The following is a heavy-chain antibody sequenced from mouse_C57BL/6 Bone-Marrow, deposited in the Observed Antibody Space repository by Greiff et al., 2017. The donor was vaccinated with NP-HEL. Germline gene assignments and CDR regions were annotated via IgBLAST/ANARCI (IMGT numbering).Heavy chain of an antibody. V-gene: IGHV1-54*01. CDR3: ARKGWLLPDY. CDR2: INPGSGGT. CDR1: GYAFTNYL. J-gene: IGHJ2*01. D-gene: IGHD2-3*01. Sequence: QVQLQQSGAELVRPGTSVKVSCKASGYAFTNYLIEWVKQRPGQGLEWIGVINPGSGGTNYNEKFKGKATLTADKSSSTAYMQLSSLTSEDSAVYFCARKGWLLPDYWGQGTTLTVSS.